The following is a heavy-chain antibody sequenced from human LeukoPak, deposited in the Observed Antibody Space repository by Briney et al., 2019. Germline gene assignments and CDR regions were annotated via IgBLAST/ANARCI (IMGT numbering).Heavy chain of an antibody. D-gene: IGHD6-19*01. CDR1: GYTFTSYG. J-gene: IGHJ5*02. V-gene: IGHV1-18*01. Sequence: ASVKVSCKASGYTFTSYGVSWVRQAPGQGLEWMGWISAYNGNTNYAQKLQGRVTMTTDTSTSTAYMELRSLRSDDTAVYYCARDLAEQWLHRFDPWGQGTLVTVSS. CDR2: ISAYNGNT. CDR3: ARDLAEQWLHRFDP.